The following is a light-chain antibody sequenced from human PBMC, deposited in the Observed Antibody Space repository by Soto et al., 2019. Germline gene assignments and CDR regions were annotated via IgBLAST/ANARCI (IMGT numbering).Light chain of an antibody. CDR2: DVS. Sequence: QSALTQPASVSGSPGQSITISCTGTSSDVGGYNYVSWYQHHPGKAPNLMIYDVSNRPSGVSNRFSGSKSGNTASLIISGLKPEDEADYYCSSYTTSNTRQIAFGTGTKVTVL. V-gene: IGLV2-14*03. J-gene: IGLJ1*01. CDR3: SSYTTSNTRQIA. CDR1: SSDVGGYNY.